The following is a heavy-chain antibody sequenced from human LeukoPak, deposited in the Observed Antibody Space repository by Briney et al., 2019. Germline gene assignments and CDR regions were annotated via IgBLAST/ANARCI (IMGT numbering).Heavy chain of an antibody. Sequence: ASVKVSCKASGYTFSDYDVNWVRQAPGQGLEWMGWMDPTSGDTGYAQKFQGRVTMTRSMSKNTAYMELSRLRSEDTAVYFCTRVVMKAFYYYYMDVWGKGTTIIISS. CDR1: GYTFSDYD. CDR2: MDPTSGDT. J-gene: IGHJ6*03. D-gene: IGHD2-21*01. V-gene: IGHV1-8*01. CDR3: TRVVMKAFYYYYMDV.